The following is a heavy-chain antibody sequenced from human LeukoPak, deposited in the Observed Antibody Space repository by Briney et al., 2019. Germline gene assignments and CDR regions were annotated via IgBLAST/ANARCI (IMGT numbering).Heavy chain of an antibody. D-gene: IGHD4-17*01. CDR2: IWHDGSHA. CDR1: GFSFSNYG. CDR3: AKDNDAYGDSYFDS. V-gene: IGHV3-33*06. Sequence: GRSLRLSCAASGFSFSNYGFHWVSQTPGKGLEWVAVIWHDGSHAYYSDSVKGRFTISRDNAKNTVYLQMDSLRVEDTAIYYCAKDNDAYGDSYFDSRGQGTLVTVSS. J-gene: IGHJ4*02.